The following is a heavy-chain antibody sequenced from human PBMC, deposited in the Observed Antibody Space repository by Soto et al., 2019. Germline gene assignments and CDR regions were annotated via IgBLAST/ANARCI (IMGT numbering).Heavy chain of an antibody. J-gene: IGHJ4*02. CDR1: GLTFSNFA. Sequence: EVQLLESGGGLVQPGGSLRLSCAASGLTFSNFAMSWYRQAPGKGLEWVSGINGNGRSKYHADSVQGRFTISRDNSKNALYLQMNSLRAGDTALYYCAKGRVVGVTTCPDFWGQGTLVTVSS. CDR2: INGNGRSK. D-gene: IGHD1-26*01. V-gene: IGHV3-23*01. CDR3: AKGRVVGVTTCPDF.